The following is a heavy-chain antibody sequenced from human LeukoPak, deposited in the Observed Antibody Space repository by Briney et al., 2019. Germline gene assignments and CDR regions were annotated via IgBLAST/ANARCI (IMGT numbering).Heavy chain of an antibody. J-gene: IGHJ6*02. D-gene: IGHD5-24*01. Sequence: ASLKVSCKASGYTFKDYYMNWVRQAPGQGLEWMGWINPNSGATKFAQKFQGRITLTRDTSINIASMELTRLRSDDTAIYYCAREGPLTIEMGDYYTLDVWGQGTTVIVSS. V-gene: IGHV1-2*02. CDR3: AREGPLTIEMGDYYTLDV. CDR2: INPNSGAT. CDR1: GYTFKDYY.